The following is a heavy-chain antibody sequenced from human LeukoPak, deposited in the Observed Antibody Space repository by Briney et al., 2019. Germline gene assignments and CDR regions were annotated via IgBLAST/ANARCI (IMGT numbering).Heavy chain of an antibody. V-gene: IGHV4-31*03. J-gene: IGHJ4*02. Sequence: SETLSLTCSVSGASISGGYYWSLIRQPPGKGLEWIGSIFYSGTTYYNPALKSRVTISVDRSTNQFSLRLSSVTAADTAVYYCARDGSGWSYYFDCWGQGTLVTVSS. CDR1: GASISGGYY. D-gene: IGHD6-19*01. CDR3: ARDGSGWSYYFDC. CDR2: IFYSGTT.